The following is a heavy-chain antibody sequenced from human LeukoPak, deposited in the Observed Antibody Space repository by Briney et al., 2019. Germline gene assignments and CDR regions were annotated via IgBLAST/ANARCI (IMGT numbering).Heavy chain of an antibody. J-gene: IGHJ4*02. CDR1: GGTFSSYT. CDR2: IIPILGIA. Sequence: SVKVSCKASGGTFSSYTISWVRQAPGQGLEWMGRIIPILGIANYAQKFQGRVTITADKSTSTAYMELSSLRSEDTAVYYCAYCGGDCYATRDFDYWGQGTLVTVS. CDR3: AYCGGDCYATRDFDY. V-gene: IGHV1-69*02. D-gene: IGHD2-21*01.